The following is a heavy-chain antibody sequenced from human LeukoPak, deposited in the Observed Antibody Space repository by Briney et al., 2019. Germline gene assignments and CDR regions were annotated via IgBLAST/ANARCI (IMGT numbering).Heavy chain of an antibody. J-gene: IGHJ4*02. CDR2: GHYSGST. CDR1: GGSISNYH. CDR3: ARHSSATGRYFDF. Sequence: PSETLSLACTVSGGSISNYHWSWIRQVPDKGLEWIGYGHYSGSTKYNPSLKSRATMSVDMSKNEYSLKLTSVTAADTAVYYCARHSSATGRYFDFWGRGTLVTVSS. V-gene: IGHV4-59*08. D-gene: IGHD4-17*01.